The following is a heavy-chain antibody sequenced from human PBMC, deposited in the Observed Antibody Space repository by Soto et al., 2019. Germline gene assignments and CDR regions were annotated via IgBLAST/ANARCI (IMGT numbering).Heavy chain of an antibody. CDR2: IYHSGST. J-gene: IGHJ5*02. Sequence: QLQLQESGSGLVKPSQTLSLTCAVSGXSXXXXXXXXXWIRQPPGKGLEWIGYIYHSGSTYYNPXXXXXXXXXXXXXXXXXXXXXXXXXXXXXXXXXXXXXPSPWGQGTLVTVSS. CDR3: XXXPSP. CDR1: GXSXXXXXXX. V-gene: IGHV4-30-2*01.